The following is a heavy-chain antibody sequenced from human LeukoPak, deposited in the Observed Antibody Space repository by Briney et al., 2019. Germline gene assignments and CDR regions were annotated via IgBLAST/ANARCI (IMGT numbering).Heavy chain of an antibody. CDR3: ARGANYYGSGSYYY. Sequence: PSETLSLTCAVYGGSFSGYCWSWIRQPPGKGLEWIGEINHSGSTNYNPSLKSRVTISVDTSKNQFSLKLSSVTAADTAVYYCARGANYYGSGSYYYWGQGTLVTVPS. CDR2: INHSGST. J-gene: IGHJ4*02. V-gene: IGHV4-34*01. D-gene: IGHD3-10*01. CDR1: GGSFSGYC.